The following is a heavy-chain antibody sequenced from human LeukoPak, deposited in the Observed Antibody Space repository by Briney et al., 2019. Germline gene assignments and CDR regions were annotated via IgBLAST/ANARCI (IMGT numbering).Heavy chain of an antibody. CDR2: IYYSGSSGST. CDR1: GGSISGYH. V-gene: IGHV4-59*01. D-gene: IGHD5-12*01. CDR3: ARGDDSGYDEGGFDY. J-gene: IGHJ4*02. Sequence: SETLSLTCSVSGGSISGYHWSWIRQPPGKGLEWIGQIYYSGSSGSTNYNPSLKSRVTISVDTSKNQFSLKLSSVTAADTAVYYCARGDDSGYDEGGFDYWGQGTLVTVSS.